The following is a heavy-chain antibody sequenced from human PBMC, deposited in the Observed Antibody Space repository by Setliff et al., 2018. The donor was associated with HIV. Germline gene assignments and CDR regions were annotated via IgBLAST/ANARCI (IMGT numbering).Heavy chain of an antibody. CDR2: LYYSGST. V-gene: IGHV4-39*07. CDR1: GGSISSSNYY. J-gene: IGHJ3*02. Sequence: SETLSLTCTVSGGSISSSNYYWGWIRQPPGRGLEWIGSLYYSGSTYYNPSLKSRVAISVDTSKNQFSLKLSSVTAADTAVYYCARNPCSGGSCPDAFDIWGQGTMVTVSS. D-gene: IGHD2-15*01. CDR3: ARNPCSGGSCPDAFDI.